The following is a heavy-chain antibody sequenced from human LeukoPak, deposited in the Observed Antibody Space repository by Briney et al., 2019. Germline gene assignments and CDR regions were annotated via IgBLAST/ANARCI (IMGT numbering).Heavy chain of an antibody. V-gene: IGHV4-4*02. CDR2: IYHSGST. CDR3: ARRITMIVVVTKDAFDI. D-gene: IGHD3-22*01. CDR1: GGSISSSNW. Sequence: PSGTMSLTCAVSGGSISSSNWWSWVRQPPGKGLEWIGEIYHSGSTNYNPSLKSRVTISVDKSKNQFSLKLSSVTAADTAVYYCARRITMIVVVTKDAFDIWGQGTMVTVSS. J-gene: IGHJ3*02.